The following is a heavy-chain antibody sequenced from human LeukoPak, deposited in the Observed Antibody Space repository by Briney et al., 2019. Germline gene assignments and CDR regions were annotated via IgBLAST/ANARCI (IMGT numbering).Heavy chain of an antibody. Sequence: PSETLSLTCTVSGGSTSSYYWSWIRQPPGKGLEWIGYIYYSGSTNYNPSLKSRVTISVGTSKNQFSLKLSSVTAADTAVYYCARVEDYYGSGSPQFDYWGQGTLVTVSS. D-gene: IGHD3-10*01. CDR2: IYYSGST. J-gene: IGHJ4*02. CDR1: GGSTSSYY. CDR3: ARVEDYYGSGSPQFDY. V-gene: IGHV4-59*01.